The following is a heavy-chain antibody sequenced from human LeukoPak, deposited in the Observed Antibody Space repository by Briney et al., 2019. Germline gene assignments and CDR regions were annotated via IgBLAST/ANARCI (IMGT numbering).Heavy chain of an antibody. CDR3: ARDYSTGYFYFDY. Sequence: GGSLRLSCAASGFTFSNFAMHWVRQAPGKGLQWVAGISYDAGSQFHADSVKGRFAISRDNSKSTLYLQMNSLRAEDTAVYLCARDYSTGYFYFDYWGQGTLVTVSS. CDR1: GFTFSNFA. CDR2: ISYDAGSQ. J-gene: IGHJ4*02. D-gene: IGHD3-22*01. V-gene: IGHV3-30*01.